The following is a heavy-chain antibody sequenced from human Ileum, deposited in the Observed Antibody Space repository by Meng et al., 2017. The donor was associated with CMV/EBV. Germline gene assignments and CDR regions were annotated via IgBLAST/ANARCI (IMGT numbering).Heavy chain of an antibody. Sequence: SGYAFTGYWIGWVHQMPGKGLEWMGVIYPGDSHTKYSPSFEGHVTISVDNSVSTAYLQWSSLKASDTAMYYCARLENRVVMVAATFDYWGQGTLVTVSS. V-gene: IGHV5-51*07. D-gene: IGHD2-15*01. CDR2: IYPGDSHT. CDR1: GYAFTGYW. CDR3: ARLENRVVMVAATFDY. J-gene: IGHJ4*02.